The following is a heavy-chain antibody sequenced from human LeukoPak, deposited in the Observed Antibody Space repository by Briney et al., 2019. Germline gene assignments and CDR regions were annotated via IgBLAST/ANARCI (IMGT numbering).Heavy chain of an antibody. V-gene: IGHV1-2*02. CDR3: ARVRDVPV. D-gene: IGHD6-6*01. CDR2: INGNSGGT. Sequence: ASVKVSFKASGYTSTDYYLHWVRQAPGQGLEWMGWINGNSGGTNYAQTFQGRVTMTRDTSISTAYMELSRLTSDDTAVYYCARVRDVPVWGQGTTVTVSS. J-gene: IGHJ6*02. CDR1: GYTSTDYY.